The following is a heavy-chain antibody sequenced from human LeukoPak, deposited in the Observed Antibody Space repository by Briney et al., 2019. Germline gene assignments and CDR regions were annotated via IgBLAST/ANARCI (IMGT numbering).Heavy chain of an antibody. V-gene: IGHV3-23*01. D-gene: IGHD4-17*01. CDR3: AKGAKWTTVTNFDY. Sequence: GGSLRLSCAASGFTLSSYARSWVRQAPGKGLEWVSAISGSGGSTYYADSVKGRFTISRDNSKNTLYLQMNSLRAEDTAVYYCAKGAKWTTVTNFDYWGQGTLVTVSS. CDR2: ISGSGGST. J-gene: IGHJ4*02. CDR1: GFTLSSYA.